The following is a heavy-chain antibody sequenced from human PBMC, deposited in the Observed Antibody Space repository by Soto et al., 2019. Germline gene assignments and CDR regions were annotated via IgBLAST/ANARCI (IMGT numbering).Heavy chain of an antibody. D-gene: IGHD6-13*01. J-gene: IGHJ6*02. CDR1: GYTFTGYD. CDR3: ARGIAAAAARGMDV. Sequence: QVQLVQSGAEVKKPGASVKVSCKASGYTFTGYDMHWVRQAPGQGLEWMGWINPNSGGTNYAQKFQGWVTMTRDTSISTAYMELSRLRSDETAVYYCARGIAAAAARGMDVWGQGTTVTVSS. CDR2: INPNSGGT. V-gene: IGHV1-2*04.